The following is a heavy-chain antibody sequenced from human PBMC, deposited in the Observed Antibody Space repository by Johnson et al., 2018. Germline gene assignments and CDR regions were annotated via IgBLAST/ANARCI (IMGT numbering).Heavy chain of an antibody. CDR3: ARGLGQWLVSHWFDP. CDR1: GFTFSSYA. CDR2: ISYDGSNK. Sequence: QVQLVESGGGLVKPGGSLRLSCAASGFTFSSYAMHWVRQAPGKGLEWVAVISYDGSNKYYADSVKGRFTISRDNSKNPLYLQMNSLRAEDTAVYYCARGLGQWLVSHWFDPWGQGTLVTVSS. V-gene: IGHV3-30-3*01. J-gene: IGHJ5*02. D-gene: IGHD6-19*01.